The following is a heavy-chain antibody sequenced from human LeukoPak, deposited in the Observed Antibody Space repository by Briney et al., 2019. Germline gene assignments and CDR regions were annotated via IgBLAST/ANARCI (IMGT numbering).Heavy chain of an antibody. CDR1: GFTFSSSE. CDR3: ARSGQHLFDF. CDR2: ISSSGGTI. D-gene: IGHD6-13*01. J-gene: IGHJ4*02. Sequence: GGSLRLSCAASGFTFSSSEMNWVRQAPGNGLEWVSYISSSGGTISYADSVKGRFTISRDNAKNSLYLQMNSLRAEDTAIYYCARSGQHLFDFWGQGTLVTVSS. V-gene: IGHV3-48*03.